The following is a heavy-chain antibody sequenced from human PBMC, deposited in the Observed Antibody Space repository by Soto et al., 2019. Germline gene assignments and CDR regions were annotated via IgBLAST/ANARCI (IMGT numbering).Heavy chain of an antibody. CDR2: ISYSGDNQ. CDR1: GFSLSSYG. Sequence: QVQLVESGGGVVQPGTSLRLSCVTSGFSLSSYGMHWVRQAPGKGLEWVAAISYSGDNQYYADSVRGRFTISRDNSKSTLYLQLNNLRAEVTAVYYCAKDPGHIAVSDITGGGAFQVWGQGTIVTVSS. V-gene: IGHV3-30*18. J-gene: IGHJ3*01. D-gene: IGHD6-19*01. CDR3: AKDPGHIAVSDITGGGAFQV.